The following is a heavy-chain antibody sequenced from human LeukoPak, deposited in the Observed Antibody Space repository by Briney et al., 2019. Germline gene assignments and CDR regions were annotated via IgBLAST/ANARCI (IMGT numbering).Heavy chain of an antibody. Sequence: GGSLRLSCTTSGFTFSNYPMSWVRQAPGKGLEWLALLGSTAYGGTAKYAASVKGRFTISRDDSKSIAYLQMNSLKTEDTAVYYCTRPYYDYLTGYYSDYWGQGTLVTVSS. D-gene: IGHD3-9*01. J-gene: IGHJ4*02. CDR3: TRPYYDYLTGYYSDY. CDR1: GFTFSNYP. CDR2: LGSTAYGGTA. V-gene: IGHV3-49*04.